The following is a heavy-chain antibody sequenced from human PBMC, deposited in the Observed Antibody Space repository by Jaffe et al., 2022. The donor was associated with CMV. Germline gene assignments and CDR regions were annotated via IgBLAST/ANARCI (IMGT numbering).Heavy chain of an antibody. J-gene: IGHJ4*02. CDR2: IYYSGST. V-gene: IGHV4-31*03. D-gene: IGHD1-26*01. Sequence: QVQLQESGPGLVKPSQTLSLTCTVSGGSISSGGYYWSWIRQHPGKGLEWIGYIYYSGSTYYNPSLKSRVTISVDTSKNQFSLKLSSVTAADTAVYYCARGLKLSGSYEGYFDYWGQGTLVTVSS. CDR3: ARGLKLSGSYEGYFDY. CDR1: GGSISSGGYY.